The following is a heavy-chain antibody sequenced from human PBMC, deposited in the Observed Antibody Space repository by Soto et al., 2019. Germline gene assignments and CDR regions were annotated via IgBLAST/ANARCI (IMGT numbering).Heavy chain of an antibody. CDR2: IYHSGST. CDR3: ARDLGQYSSSGWGYYYYGMDV. Sequence: PSDTLSLTCAVSGGSISSSDWWSWVRQPPGKGLEWIGEIYHSGSTNYNPSLKSRVTISVDKSKNKFSLRLSSVTAADTAVYYCARDLGQYSSSGWGYYYYGMDVWGQGTTVTVSS. J-gene: IGHJ6*02. V-gene: IGHV4-4*02. CDR1: GGSISSSDW. D-gene: IGHD6-6*01.